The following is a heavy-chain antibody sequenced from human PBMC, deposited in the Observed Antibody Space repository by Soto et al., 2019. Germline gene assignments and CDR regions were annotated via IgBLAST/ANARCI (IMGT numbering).Heavy chain of an antibody. CDR3: AKDALIGYTYAYTS. D-gene: IGHD5-18*01. V-gene: IGHV3-23*01. Sequence: PGWSLRLSCAPSVFTFISNAMRWVRQAPGKGLEWVSFIGGSGGNTYYADSVKGRFAISRDNSKNTLFLQMNSLRAEDTAIYYCAKDALIGYTYAYTSWGQGTQVTV. J-gene: IGHJ5*02. CDR2: IGGSGGNT. CDR1: VFTFISNA.